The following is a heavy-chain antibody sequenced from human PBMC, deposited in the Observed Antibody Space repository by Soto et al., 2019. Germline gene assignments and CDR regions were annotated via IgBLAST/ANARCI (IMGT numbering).Heavy chain of an antibody. V-gene: IGHV3-30*03. Sequence: QVQLVESGGGVVQPGRSLRLSCAASGFTFSSYGMHWVRQAPGKGLEWVAVISYDGSNKYYADSVKGRFTISRDNSKNTLYLQMNSLRAEDTAVYYCATVGDTYNYGMDVWGQGTTVTVSS. CDR1: GFTFSSYG. D-gene: IGHD3-16*01. J-gene: IGHJ6*02. CDR3: ATVGDTYNYGMDV. CDR2: ISYDGSNK.